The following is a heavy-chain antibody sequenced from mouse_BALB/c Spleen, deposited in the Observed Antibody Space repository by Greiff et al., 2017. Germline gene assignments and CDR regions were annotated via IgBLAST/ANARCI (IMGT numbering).Heavy chain of an antibody. D-gene: IGHD2-4*01. J-gene: IGHJ4*01. CDR1: GFTFSSYD. Sequence: EVKVVESGGGLVKPGGSLKLSCAASGFTFSSYDMSWVRQTPEKRLEWVASISSGGSTYYPDSVKGRFTISRDNARNILYLQMSSLRSEDTAMYYCARESYMITTGYAMDYWGQGTSVTVSS. CDR2: ISSGGST. V-gene: IGHV5-6-5*01. CDR3: ARESYMITTGYAMDY.